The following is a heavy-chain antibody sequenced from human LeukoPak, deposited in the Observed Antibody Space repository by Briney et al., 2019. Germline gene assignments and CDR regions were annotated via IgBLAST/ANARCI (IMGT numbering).Heavy chain of an antibody. CDR3: ATVGSGWDNFDY. J-gene: IGHJ4*02. Sequence: ASVKVSCKVSGYTLTELSMHWVRQAPGKGLEWMGGFDPEDGETIYARKFQGRVTMTEDTSTDTAYMELSSLRSEDTAVYYCATVGSGWDNFDYWGQGTLVTVSS. V-gene: IGHV1-24*01. CDR2: FDPEDGET. D-gene: IGHD6-19*01. CDR1: GYTLTELS.